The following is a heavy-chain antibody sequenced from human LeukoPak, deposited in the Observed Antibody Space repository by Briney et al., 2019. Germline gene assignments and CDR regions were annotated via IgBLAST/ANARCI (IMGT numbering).Heavy chain of an antibody. CDR2: ISYDGSNK. J-gene: IGHJ4*02. Sequence: GGSLRLSCAASGFTFSSYAMHWVRQAPGKGLEWVAVISYDGSNKYYADSVKGRFTISRDNSKNTLYLQMNSLRAEDTAVYYCARDQEPYSSGWYAYDYWGQGSLVTVSS. D-gene: IGHD6-19*01. V-gene: IGHV3-30-3*01. CDR1: GFTFSSYA. CDR3: ARDQEPYSSGWYAYDY.